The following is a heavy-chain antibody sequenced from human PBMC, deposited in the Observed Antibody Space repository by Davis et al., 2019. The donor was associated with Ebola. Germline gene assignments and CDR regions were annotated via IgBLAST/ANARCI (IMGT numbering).Heavy chain of an antibody. CDR1: GGSISSYY. CDR3: ARESVHSRIQLWSYGMDV. Sequence: SETLSLTCTVSGGSISSYYWSWIRQPPGKGLEWIGYIYYSGSTNYNPSLKSRVTISVDTSKNQFSLKLSSVTAADTAVYYCARESVHSRIQLWSYGMDVWGQGTTVTVSS. J-gene: IGHJ6*02. D-gene: IGHD5-18*01. V-gene: IGHV4-59*01. CDR2: IYYSGST.